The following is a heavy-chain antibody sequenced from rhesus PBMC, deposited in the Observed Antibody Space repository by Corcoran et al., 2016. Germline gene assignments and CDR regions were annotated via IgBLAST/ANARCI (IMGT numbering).Heavy chain of an antibody. CDR1: GGSLSSRNW. V-gene: IGHV4-65*01. CDR3: ARCKQRLEDY. J-gene: IGHJ4*01. Sequence: QVQLQESGPGLVRPSETLSLNCVVSGGSLSSRNWWSWIRPPPGKGLGWIGDISGSSGSTYYNPSLKSRVTISTDTSKNQFSLKLSSVTAADTAVYYCARCKQRLEDYWGQGVLVTVSS. D-gene: IGHD6-31*01. CDR2: ISGSSGST.